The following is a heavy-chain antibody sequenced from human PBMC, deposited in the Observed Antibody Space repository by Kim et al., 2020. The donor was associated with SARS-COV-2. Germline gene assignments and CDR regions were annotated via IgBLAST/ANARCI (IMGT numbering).Heavy chain of an antibody. Sequence: SVKVSCKASGGTFSSYAISWMRQAPGQGLEWMGGIIPIFGTANYAQQFQGRVTITADESTSTAYMELSSLRSEDTAVYYCARTGYCSGGSCYPYYYYGMDVWGQGTTVTVSS. J-gene: IGHJ6*02. CDR1: GGTFSSYA. CDR2: IIPIFGTA. D-gene: IGHD2-15*01. CDR3: ARTGYCSGGSCYPYYYYGMDV. V-gene: IGHV1-69*13.